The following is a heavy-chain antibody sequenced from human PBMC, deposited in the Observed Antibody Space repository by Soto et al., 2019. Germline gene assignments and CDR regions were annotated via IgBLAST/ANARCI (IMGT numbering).Heavy chain of an antibody. Sequence: ASVKVSCKASGYTFTNSGISWVRQAPGQGLEWMGWIGAYNGHTKYAQKLQGRVTMTTDTSTSTAYMELRSLKSDDTAVYYCAREDYYDSSGYLPVRYYFGMDVWGQGTTVTVS. CDR3: AREDYYDSSGYLPVRYYFGMDV. CDR2: IGAYNGHT. CDR1: GYTFTNSG. V-gene: IGHV1-18*01. D-gene: IGHD3-22*01. J-gene: IGHJ6*02.